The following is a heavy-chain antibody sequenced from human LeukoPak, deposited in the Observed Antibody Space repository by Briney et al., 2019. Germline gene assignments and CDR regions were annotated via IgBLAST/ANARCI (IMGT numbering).Heavy chain of an antibody. Sequence: ASVKVSCKASGYTFAGYYMHWVRQAPGQGREWMGRINPNSGGTNYAQKFQGRVTMTRDTSISTAYMELSRLRSDDTAVYYCARDGVSADAFDIWGQGTMVTVSS. CDR1: GYTFAGYY. V-gene: IGHV1-2*06. J-gene: IGHJ3*02. D-gene: IGHD6-13*01. CDR2: INPNSGGT. CDR3: ARDGVSADAFDI.